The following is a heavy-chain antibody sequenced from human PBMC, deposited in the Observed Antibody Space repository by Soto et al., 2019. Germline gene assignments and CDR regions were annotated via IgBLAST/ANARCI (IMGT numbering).Heavy chain of an antibody. V-gene: IGHV3-74*01. Sequence: GGSLRLSCAASGFTFNSYWMHWVRQAPGKGLVWVSRINSDGSSTSYADSVKGRFTISRDNAKNTLYLQMNSLRAEDTAVYYCARDRGGGYYYYMDVWGKGTTVTVSS. D-gene: IGHD3-10*01. J-gene: IGHJ6*03. CDR1: GFTFNSYW. CDR3: ARDRGGGYYYYMDV. CDR2: INSDGSST.